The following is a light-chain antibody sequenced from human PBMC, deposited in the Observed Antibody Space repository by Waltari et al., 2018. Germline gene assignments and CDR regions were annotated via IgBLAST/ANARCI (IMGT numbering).Light chain of an antibody. CDR3: HQLHTYPLS. CDR2: SAS. Sequence: IQLTQSPSSLSASVGDRVTLSCRASSGTNTYVAWYQQRPGKAPRLLIYSASTLHTGVPSRFSGGGSGTYFTLTIDSLQPEDFATYYCHQLHTYPLSFGGGTKVQI. CDR1: SGTNTY. V-gene: IGKV1-9*01. J-gene: IGKJ4*01.